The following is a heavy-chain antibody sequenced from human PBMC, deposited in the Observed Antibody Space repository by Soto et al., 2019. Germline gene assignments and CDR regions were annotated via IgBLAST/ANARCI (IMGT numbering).Heavy chain of an antibody. CDR1: GFSFTNAW. V-gene: IGHV3-15*05. CDR3: TDGMDV. Sequence: EGQLVESGGGFVKPGGSLRLSCSASGFSFTNAWMSWVRQAPGKGLEWVGRIKSKTDGGTTAYAAPVKGRFTISRDDSKNTLYMQMNSVKAEDTALYYCTDGMDVWGQGTTVTVSS. J-gene: IGHJ6*02. CDR2: IKSKTDGGTT.